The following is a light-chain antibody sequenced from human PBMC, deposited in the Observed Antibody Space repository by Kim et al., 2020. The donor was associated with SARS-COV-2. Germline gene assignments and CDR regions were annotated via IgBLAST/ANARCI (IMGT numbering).Light chain of an antibody. CDR2: DAS. CDR3: QQRSKWPLT. CDR1: QSVTSY. V-gene: IGKV3-11*01. Sequence: LPPGERATLSCRASQSVTSYLVWFQHKPGQAPRLLIYDASNRATGIPARFSGSGSGTDFTLTISSLEPEDFAVYYCQQRSKWPLTFGGGTKVDIK. J-gene: IGKJ4*01.